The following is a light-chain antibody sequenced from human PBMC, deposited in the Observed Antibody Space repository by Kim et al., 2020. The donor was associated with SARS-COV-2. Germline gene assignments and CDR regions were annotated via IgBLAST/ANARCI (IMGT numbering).Light chain of an antibody. V-gene: IGKV3-20*01. J-gene: IGKJ4*01. CDR1: QSVSSSY. CDR2: GAS. Sequence: LSPGERATLSCRARQSVSSSYLAWYQQKPGQTPRLLIYGASSRATGIPDRFSGSGSGTDFTLTISRLEPEDFAVYYCQQYGSSPRFGGGTKVDIK. CDR3: QQYGSSPR.